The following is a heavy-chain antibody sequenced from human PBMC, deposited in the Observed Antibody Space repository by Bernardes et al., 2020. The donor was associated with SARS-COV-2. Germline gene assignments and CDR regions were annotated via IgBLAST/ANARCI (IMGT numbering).Heavy chain of an antibody. D-gene: IGHD2-2*01. V-gene: IGHV3-21*06. CDR2: IKHLVSHM. J-gene: IGHJ6*02. CDR1: GFPFSIYT. Sequence: GGSLRLSCASSGFPFSIYTMNWVRQAPGKGLEWVSSIKHLVSHMSYADSVKGRFTISRDNAKNSLFLQMNSLRAEDTAVYFCARDNSDKTSCNDIVCGMDVWGQGTTVTVSS. CDR3: ARDNSDKTSCNDIVCGMDV.